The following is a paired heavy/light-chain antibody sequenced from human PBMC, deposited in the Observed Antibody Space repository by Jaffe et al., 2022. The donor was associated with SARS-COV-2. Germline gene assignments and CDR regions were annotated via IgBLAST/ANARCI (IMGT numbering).Light chain of an antibody. Sequence: QSALTQPPSASGSPGQSVTISCTGTSSDVGGYDYVSWYQQHPGKAPKLMIYEVNKRPSGVPDRFSGSKSGNTASLTVSGLQAEDEADYYCSTYGGNNNKLFGEGTKLTVL. V-gene: IGLV2-8*01. CDR1: SSDVGGYDY. J-gene: IGLJ2*01. CDR2: EVN. CDR3: STYGGNNNKL.
Heavy chain of an antibody. D-gene: IGHD3-22*01. V-gene: IGHV3-33*05. CDR1: GFRFTHYG. CDR3: ARDVDTSGHLSRFDP. Sequence: QVQLVESGGGVVQPGRSLRLSCAASGFRFTHYGINWVRLAPGKGLEWVAGITPDGRGEYYADSVRGRLTISRDNSKNTVYLQINSLRDEDTSVYYCARDVDTSGHLSRFDPWGQGTLVTVSS. CDR2: ITPDGRGE. J-gene: IGHJ5*02.